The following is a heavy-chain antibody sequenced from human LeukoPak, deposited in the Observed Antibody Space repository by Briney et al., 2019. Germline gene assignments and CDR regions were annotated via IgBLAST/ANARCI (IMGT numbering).Heavy chain of an antibody. CDR3: ARDLIGSHMFYY. V-gene: IGHV3-30-3*01. J-gene: IGHJ4*03. CDR2: MSPDGNKK. Sequence: PARSLTLTCAASGFTFSDYNMHWVRQAPGKGLDWVALMSPDGNKKYYADSVKGRFTITRDNSKNTVDLQLNSLRAEDTAVYYCARDLIGSHMFYYSGHRSLVTVSS. CDR1: GFTFSDYN. D-gene: IGHD1-26*01.